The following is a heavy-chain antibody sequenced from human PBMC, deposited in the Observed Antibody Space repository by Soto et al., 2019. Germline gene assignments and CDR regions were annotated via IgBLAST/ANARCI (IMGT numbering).Heavy chain of an antibody. D-gene: IGHD3-22*01. CDR3: ARALFYSDSDGYYFEFDY. Sequence: GPTLVSPTDALTLTCSVSGFSLTDTIMGVSWIRQAPGKSLEWLAHIISNDDKSYSTSLKSRLTISKDTSKSQVVLRMTNMDHVDTGRYYCARALFYSDSDGYYFEFDYWGPGTLVTVYS. J-gene: IGHJ4*02. CDR1: GFSLTDTIMG. V-gene: IGHV2-26*01. CDR2: IISNDDK.